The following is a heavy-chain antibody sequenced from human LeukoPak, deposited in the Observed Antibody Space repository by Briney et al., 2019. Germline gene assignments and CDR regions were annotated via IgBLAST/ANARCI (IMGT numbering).Heavy chain of an antibody. CDR3: ARGGQWLAGDAFDI. CDR1: GGSFSGYH. V-gene: IGHV4-34*01. J-gene: IGHJ3*02. CDR2: INHSGST. Sequence: PSETLSLTCAVYGGSFSGYHWSWIRQPPGKGLEWIGEINHSGSTNYNPSLKSRVTISVDTSKNQFSLKLSSVTAADTAVYYCARGGQWLAGDAFDIWGQGTMVTVSS. D-gene: IGHD6-19*01.